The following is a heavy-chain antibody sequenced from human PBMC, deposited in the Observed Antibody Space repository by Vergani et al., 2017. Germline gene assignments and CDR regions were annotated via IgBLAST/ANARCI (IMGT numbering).Heavy chain of an antibody. J-gene: IGHJ4*02. D-gene: IGHD3-22*01. CDR3: AGPQGTSAYYYGGFDY. V-gene: IGHV3-23*01. Sequence: EVHLLESGGGLVQSGGSLRLSCAASGFTFSNSAVSWVRQAPGRGLAWVSSISGPGLSTYYADSVKGRFSISRDNSKNTVFLQMNSLTAEDTAIYYCAGPQGTSAYYYGGFDYWGQGILVTVSS. CDR2: ISGPGLST. CDR1: GFTFSNSA.